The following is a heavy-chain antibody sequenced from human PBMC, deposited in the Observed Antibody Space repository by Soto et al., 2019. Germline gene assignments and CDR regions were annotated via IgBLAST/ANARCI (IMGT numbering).Heavy chain of an antibody. J-gene: IGHJ4*02. D-gene: IGHD4-17*01. V-gene: IGHV3-7*01. CDR3: ARDTDDFGDNY. Sequence: EVQLVESGGGLVQPGGSLRLSCVASGFTFSRYWMSWVRQAPGKGLEWVANIKHDGSEIYSIDSVKGRFTISRDNAKGSLYLQMNSLRVEDTAVYYCARDTDDFGDNYWGQGTLVTVSS. CDR2: IKHDGSEI. CDR1: GFTFSRYW.